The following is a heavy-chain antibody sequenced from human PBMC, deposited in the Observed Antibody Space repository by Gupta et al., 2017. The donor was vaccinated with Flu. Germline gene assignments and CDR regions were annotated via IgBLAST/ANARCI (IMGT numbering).Heavy chain of an antibody. V-gene: IGHV4-4*02. J-gene: IGHJ3*02. D-gene: IGHD2-2*01. Sequence: WVRQPPGKGLEWIGKIYHGGSTNYNPSRKSRVTISLDKSQNQFSLRLNSVTAADTAVYYCARLWGHCSTTSCYTILDAFDIWGQGTVVTVSS. CDR2: IYHGGST. CDR3: ARLWGHCSTTSCYTILDAFDI.